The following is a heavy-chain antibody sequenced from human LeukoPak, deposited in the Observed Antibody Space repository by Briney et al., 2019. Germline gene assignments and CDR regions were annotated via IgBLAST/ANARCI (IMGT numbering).Heavy chain of an antibody. Sequence: GGSLRLSCAASGFTFSSYWMNWARQAPGKGLEWVASINHNGNVNYYVDSVKGRFTISRDNAKNSLYLQMSNLRAEDTAVYFCARDPERGYYGSGSYYHDYWGQGTLVTVSS. CDR2: INHNGNVN. D-gene: IGHD3-10*01. CDR3: ARDPERGYYGSGSYYHDY. J-gene: IGHJ4*02. CDR1: GFTFSSYW. V-gene: IGHV3-7*03.